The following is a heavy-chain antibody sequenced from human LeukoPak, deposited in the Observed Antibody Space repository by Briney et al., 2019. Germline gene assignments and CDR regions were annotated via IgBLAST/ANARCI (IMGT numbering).Heavy chain of an antibody. J-gene: IGHJ4*02. CDR1: GFTFSSYS. Sequence: PGGSLRLSCAASGFTFSSYSLNWVRQAPGKGLEWVSSISGSSSYIYYADSVKGRFTISRHNAKNSLYLQMNSLRAEDTAVYYCARVDTAAASDYWGQGTLVTVSS. CDR2: ISGSSSYI. CDR3: ARVDTAAASDY. V-gene: IGHV3-21*01. D-gene: IGHD6-13*01.